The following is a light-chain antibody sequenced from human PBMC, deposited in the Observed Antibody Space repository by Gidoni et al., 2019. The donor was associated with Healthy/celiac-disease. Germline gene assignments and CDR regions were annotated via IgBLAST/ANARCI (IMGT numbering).Light chain of an antibody. CDR3: QQYNNWPPEYT. CDR2: GAS. Sequence: EIVMTQSPATLSVSPGERATLSCRASQSVNSNLAWYQQKPGQAPRLLIYGASTRATGIPARFSGSVSGTEFTLTISSLQSEDFAVYYCQQYNNWPPEYTFGQGTKLEIK. CDR1: QSVNSN. V-gene: IGKV3-15*01. J-gene: IGKJ2*01.